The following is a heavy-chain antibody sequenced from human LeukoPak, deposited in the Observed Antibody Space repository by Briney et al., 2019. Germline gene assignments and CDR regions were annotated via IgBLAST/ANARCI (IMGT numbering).Heavy chain of an antibody. CDR2: ISGRGGSA. J-gene: IGHJ4*02. V-gene: IGHV3-23*01. Sequence: GGSLRLSCAASGFTFSSYAMSGVRQAPGKGREWVSVISGRGGSAYYADSVKGRFTIARDNSKHTLYLQMNSLRAEDTAVYYCAKGTGYSSGWYTFDYWGQGTLVTVSS. CDR1: GFTFSSYA. CDR3: AKGTGYSSGWYTFDY. D-gene: IGHD6-19*01.